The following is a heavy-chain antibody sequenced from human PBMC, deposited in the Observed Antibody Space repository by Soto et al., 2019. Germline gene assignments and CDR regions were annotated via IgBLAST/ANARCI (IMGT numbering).Heavy chain of an antibody. Sequence: GGSLRLSCAGSGFTFSSYWMYWARQAPGKGLVWVSRINSDGSSTNYADSVKGRFTISRDNAKNTVHLQMNSLRAEDTAVYYCVGGTGDWGQGTLVTVSS. V-gene: IGHV3-74*01. CDR1: GFTFSSYW. CDR2: INSDGSST. D-gene: IGHD1-1*01. CDR3: VGGTGD. J-gene: IGHJ4*02.